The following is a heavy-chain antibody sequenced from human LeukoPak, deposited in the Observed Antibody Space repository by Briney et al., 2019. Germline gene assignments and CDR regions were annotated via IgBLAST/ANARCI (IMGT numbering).Heavy chain of an antibody. J-gene: IGHJ3*02. CDR1: GGSISSSNW. D-gene: IGHD1-26*01. CDR2: IYHSGST. CDR3: ARVSGSYGDAFDI. Sequence: SETLSLTCAVSGGSISSSNWWSWVRQHPGKGQEWIGEIYHSGSTNYNPSLKSRVTISVDKSKNQFSLKLSSVTAADTAVYYCARVSGSYGDAFDIWGQGTMVTVSS. V-gene: IGHV4-4*02.